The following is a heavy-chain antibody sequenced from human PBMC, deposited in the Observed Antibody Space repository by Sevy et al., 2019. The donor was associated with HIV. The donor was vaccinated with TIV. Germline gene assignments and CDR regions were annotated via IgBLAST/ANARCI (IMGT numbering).Heavy chain of an antibody. CDR3: TRAGQGYSSSSGY. J-gene: IGHJ4*02. CDR2: ISFDGSNK. V-gene: IGHV3-30*03. Sequence: GGSLRLSCAASGFTFGGYGMHWVRQAPGKGLEWVSLISFDGSNKDYADSVKGRFTISRDNSKNTLYLQMNSLRAEDTAMYYCTRAGQGYSSSSGYWGQGTLVTVSS. CDR1: GFTFGGYG. D-gene: IGHD6-6*01.